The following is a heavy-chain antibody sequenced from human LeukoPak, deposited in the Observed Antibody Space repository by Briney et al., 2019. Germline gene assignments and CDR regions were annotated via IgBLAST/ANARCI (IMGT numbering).Heavy chain of an antibody. D-gene: IGHD5-18*01. CDR3: ARGYSYGYDY. J-gene: IGHJ4*02. CDR1: GFTFSNYA. CDR2: ISGSAGSTYYT. Sequence: GGSLILSCAASGFTFSNYAMTWVRQAPGEGLEWVSLISGSAGSTYYTYYADSVKGRFTISRDNSKNTLYVQMNSLRAEDTALYYCARGYSYGYDYWGQGTLVTVSS. V-gene: IGHV3-23*01.